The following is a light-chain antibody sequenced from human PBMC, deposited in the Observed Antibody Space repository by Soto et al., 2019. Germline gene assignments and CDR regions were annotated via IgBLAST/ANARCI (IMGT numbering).Light chain of an antibody. J-gene: IGKJ1*01. CDR3: QQYSSYWT. V-gene: IGKV1-5*01. CDR2: DAS. CDR1: QSISSW. Sequence: GGRVTITCRASQSISSWLAWYQQKPGKAPKFLIYDASNLESGVPSRFSGSGSGTEFTLTISSLQPDDFATYYCQQYSSYWTVGQGTKVDIK.